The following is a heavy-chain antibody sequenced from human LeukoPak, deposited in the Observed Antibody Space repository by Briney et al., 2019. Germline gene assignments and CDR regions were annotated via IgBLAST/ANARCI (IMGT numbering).Heavy chain of an antibody. CDR3: AREPRESSVEMATIWSTIDY. Sequence: SETLSLTCTVSGGSVSSGSYYWSWIRQPPGKGLEWIGCIYYSGSTNYNPSLKSRVTISVDTSKNQFSLKLSSVTAADTAVYYCAREPRESSVEMATIWSTIDYWGQGTLVTVSS. V-gene: IGHV4-61*01. CDR1: GGSVSSGSYY. J-gene: IGHJ4*02. D-gene: IGHD5-24*01. CDR2: IYYSGST.